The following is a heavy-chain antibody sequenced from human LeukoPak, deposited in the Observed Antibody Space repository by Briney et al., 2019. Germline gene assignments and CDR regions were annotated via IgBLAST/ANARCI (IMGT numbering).Heavy chain of an antibody. CDR3: ARRGYCSGGSCFWYFDL. Sequence: GESLKISCKGSGYSFTTYWIGWVRQMPGKGLEWMGIIYPDDSDTKYSPSFQGQATISADKSISTAYLQWSSLKASDTAMYYCARRGYCSGGSCFWYFDLWGRGTLVTVSP. CDR1: GYSFTTYW. J-gene: IGHJ2*01. D-gene: IGHD2-15*01. V-gene: IGHV5-51*01. CDR2: IYPDDSDT.